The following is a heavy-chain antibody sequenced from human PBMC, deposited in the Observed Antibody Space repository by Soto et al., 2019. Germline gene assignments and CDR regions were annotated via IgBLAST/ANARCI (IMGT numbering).Heavy chain of an antibody. V-gene: IGHV1-69*13. Sequence: SVKVSCKASGGAFSSYAISWVRQAPGQGLEWMGGIIPIFGTANYAQKFQGRVTITADESTSTAYMELSSLRSEDTAVYYCAREGHVVVPAAIDWFDPWGQGTLVTVSS. J-gene: IGHJ5*02. CDR1: GGAFSSYA. CDR2: IIPIFGTA. D-gene: IGHD2-2*02. CDR3: AREGHVVVPAAIDWFDP.